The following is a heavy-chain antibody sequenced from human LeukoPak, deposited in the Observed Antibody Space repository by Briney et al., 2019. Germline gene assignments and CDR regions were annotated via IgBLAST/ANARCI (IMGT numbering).Heavy chain of an antibody. Sequence: GESLKISCKGSGYSFTSYWIGWVRQMPGKGLEWMGIIYPGGSDTRYSPSFQGQVTISADKSISTAYLQWSSLKASDTAMYYCARSSSTGLSPLEAFDYWGQGTLVTVSS. CDR2: IYPGGSDT. CDR1: GYSFTSYW. D-gene: IGHD2-2*01. CDR3: ARSSSTGLSPLEAFDY. V-gene: IGHV5-51*01. J-gene: IGHJ4*02.